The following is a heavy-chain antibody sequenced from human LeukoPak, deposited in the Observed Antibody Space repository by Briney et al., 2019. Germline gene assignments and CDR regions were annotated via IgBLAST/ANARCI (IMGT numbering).Heavy chain of an antibody. Sequence: ASVKVSCKASGYTFTGYYIHWVRQAPGQGLEWMGWINPNSGGTNYAQKFQGRVTMSRDTSISTAYMELTRLRSDDTAVYYCARVDTGVVPTGITWFDPWGQGTLVTVSS. CDR2: INPNSGGT. V-gene: IGHV1-2*02. CDR3: ARVDTGVVPTGITWFDP. J-gene: IGHJ5*02. CDR1: GYTFTGYY. D-gene: IGHD2-2*02.